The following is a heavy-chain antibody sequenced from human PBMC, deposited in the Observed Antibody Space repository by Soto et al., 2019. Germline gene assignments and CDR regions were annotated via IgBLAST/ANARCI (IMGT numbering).Heavy chain of an antibody. CDR3: ARVAVDGAFDI. V-gene: IGHV4-59*01. CDR2: IYYSGST. J-gene: IGHJ3*02. D-gene: IGHD6-19*01. CDR1: GGSISSYY. Sequence: SETLSLTCTVSGGSISSYYWSWIRQPPGKGLEWIGYIYYSGSTNYNPSLKSRVTISVDTSKNQFSLKLSSVTAADTAVYYCARVAVDGAFDIWGQGTMVTVSS.